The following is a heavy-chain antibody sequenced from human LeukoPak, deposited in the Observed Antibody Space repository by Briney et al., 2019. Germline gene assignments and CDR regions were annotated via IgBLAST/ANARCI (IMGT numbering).Heavy chain of an antibody. D-gene: IGHD2-2*01. CDR3: ARPLPDCSSTSCYSLGKFDP. J-gene: IGHJ5*02. V-gene: IGHV4-59*01. CDR2: IYYSGST. Sequence: SETLSLTCTVSGGSISSYYWSWIRQPPGKGLEWIGYIYYSGSTNYSPSLKSRVTISVDTSKNQFSLKLSSVIAADTAVYYCARPLPDCSSTSCYSLGKFDPWGQGTLVTVSS. CDR1: GGSISSYY.